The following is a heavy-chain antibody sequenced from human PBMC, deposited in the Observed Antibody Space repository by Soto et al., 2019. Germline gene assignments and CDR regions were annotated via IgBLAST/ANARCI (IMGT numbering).Heavy chain of an antibody. CDR2: ISKDGNSK. V-gene: IGHV3-30-3*01. CDR3: ARDPQGSYCYIDY. D-gene: IGHD3-10*01. Sequence: GGSLRLSCAASGFTFSSYAIHSVRQAPGKGLEWVTIISKDGNSKHYADSVKGRFTISRDNSKNTLFLQMNSLRAEDTAVYYCARDPQGSYCYIDYWGQGTPVTVSS. J-gene: IGHJ4*02. CDR1: GFTFSSYA.